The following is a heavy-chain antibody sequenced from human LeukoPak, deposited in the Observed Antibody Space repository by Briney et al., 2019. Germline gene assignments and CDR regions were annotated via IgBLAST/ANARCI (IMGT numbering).Heavy chain of an antibody. CDR2: INPNSGGT. CDR1: GYTFTGYY. D-gene: IGHD3-10*01. Sequence: GSVKVSCKASGYTFTGYYMHWVRQAPGQGLEWMGWINPNSGGTNYAQKFQGWVTMTRDTSISTAYMELSRLRSDDTAVYYCARGWFGDPLNAFDIWGQGTMVTVSS. V-gene: IGHV1-2*04. J-gene: IGHJ3*02. CDR3: ARGWFGDPLNAFDI.